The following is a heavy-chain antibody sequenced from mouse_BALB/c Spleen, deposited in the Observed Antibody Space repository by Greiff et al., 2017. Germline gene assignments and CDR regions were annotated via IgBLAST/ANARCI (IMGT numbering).Heavy chain of an antibody. CDR2: ISSGSSTI. Sequence: EVKLVESGGGLVQPGGSRKLSCAASGFTFSSFGMHWVRQAPEKGLEWVAYISSGSSTIYYADTVKGRFTISRDNPKNTLFLQMTSLRSEDTAMYYCARREAYSYAMDYWGQGTSVTVSS. CDR3: ARREAYSYAMDY. V-gene: IGHV5-17*02. D-gene: IGHD2-10*01. CDR1: GFTFSSFG. J-gene: IGHJ4*01.